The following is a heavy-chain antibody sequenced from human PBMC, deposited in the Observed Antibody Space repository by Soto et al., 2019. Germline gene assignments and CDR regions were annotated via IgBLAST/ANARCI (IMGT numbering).Heavy chain of an antibody. Sequence: GGALRNFRGGSGYSFRDYWSGCRGQMPGKGLEWMGIIYPGDSDTIYSPSFQGQVTISADKSISTAYVQWSGLKASDTAVYYCARRGGSYQADYWGQGTLVTVSS. D-gene: IGHD3-16*02. CDR3: ARRGGSYQADY. J-gene: IGHJ4*02. CDR1: GYSFRDYW. CDR2: IYPGDSDT. V-gene: IGHV5-51*01.